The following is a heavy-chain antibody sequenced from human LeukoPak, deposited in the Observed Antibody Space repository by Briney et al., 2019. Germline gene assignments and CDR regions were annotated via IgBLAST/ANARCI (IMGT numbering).Heavy chain of an antibody. J-gene: IGHJ6*03. CDR1: GGSFSGYY. CDR2: INHSGST. V-gene: IGHV4-34*01. Sequence: SETLSLTCAVYGGSFSGYYWSWIRQPPGKGLEWIGEINHSGSTNYNPSLKSRVTISVDTSKNQFSLKLSSVTAADTAVYYCARGLGYYYGSGSYFMDVWGKGTTVTVSS. D-gene: IGHD3-10*01. CDR3: ARGLGYYYGSGSYFMDV.